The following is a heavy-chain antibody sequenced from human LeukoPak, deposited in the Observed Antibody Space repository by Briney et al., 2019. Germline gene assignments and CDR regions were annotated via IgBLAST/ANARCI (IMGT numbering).Heavy chain of an antibody. V-gene: IGHV3-23*01. CDR2: ISGSGGST. CDR1: GFTFSSYG. Sequence: GGSLRLSCAASGFTFSSYGMSWVRQAPGKGLEWVSAISGSGGSTYYADSVKGRFTISRDNSKNTLYLQMNSLRAEDTAVYYCAKVSSGATVYYFDYWGQGTLVTVSS. CDR3: AKVSSGATVYYFDY. J-gene: IGHJ4*02. D-gene: IGHD3-10*02.